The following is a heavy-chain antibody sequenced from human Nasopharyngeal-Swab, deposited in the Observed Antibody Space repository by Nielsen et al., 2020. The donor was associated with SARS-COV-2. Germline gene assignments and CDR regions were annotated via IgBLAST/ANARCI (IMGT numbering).Heavy chain of an antibody. Sequence: ASVKVSCKASGYTFSDYYMHWVRQAPGQGLEWMGRFNPNSGDTIYAQEFQGRVTMTGDTSIGTAYMELRRLISDDTAVYYCVRDDGGVPGIPETGPPGAFWGQGTLVTVSS. J-gene: IGHJ4*02. V-gene: IGHV1-2*06. D-gene: IGHD6-13*01. CDR1: GYTFSDYY. CDR3: VRDDGGVPGIPETGPPGAF. CDR2: FNPNSGDT.